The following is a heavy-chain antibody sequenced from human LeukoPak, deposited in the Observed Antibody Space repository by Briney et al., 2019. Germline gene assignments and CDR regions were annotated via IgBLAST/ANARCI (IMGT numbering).Heavy chain of an antibody. J-gene: IGHJ4*02. V-gene: IGHV4-39*01. D-gene: IGHD5-18*01. CDR3: ASFAPPGYSYGYIYDY. CDR2: IYYSAST. Sequence: SETLSLTCTVSGGSISSSSYYWGWIRQPPGKGLEWIGSIYYSASTHYNTSLKSRVTISVDTSKNQFSLQLSSVTPADTSVYYCASFAPPGYSYGYIYDYWGQGTLVTVSS. CDR1: GGSISSSSYY.